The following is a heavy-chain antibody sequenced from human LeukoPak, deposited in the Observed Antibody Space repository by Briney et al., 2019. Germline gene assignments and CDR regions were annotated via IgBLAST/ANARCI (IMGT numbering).Heavy chain of an antibody. D-gene: IGHD3-16*01. J-gene: IGHJ5*02. CDR1: GDSITSGGYS. CDR3: ARFWGSYVNWFGP. CDR2: IYQSGST. Sequence: SETLSLTCAVSGDSITSGGYSWSWIRQPPGKGLGWIGYIYQSGSTDYNPSLKSRVTISMDRSKNQFSLKLNSVTAADTAVYYCARFWGSYVNWFGPWGQGTLVTVSS. V-gene: IGHV4-30-2*01.